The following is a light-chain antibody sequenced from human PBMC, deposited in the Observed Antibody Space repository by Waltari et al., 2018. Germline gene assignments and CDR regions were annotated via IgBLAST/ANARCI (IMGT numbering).Light chain of an antibody. CDR2: EVS. Sequence: SALTQPPSVSGSPGQSITIPCSRTDSDVGASDFLSWYQQHPGKAPHLIIYEVSNRPSGISNRFSASKSGNTASLTISGLQAEDEADYYCSSYTTSSAPGVFGTGTRVTVL. CDR1: DSDVGASDF. J-gene: IGLJ1*01. V-gene: IGLV2-14*01. CDR3: SSYTTSSAPGV.